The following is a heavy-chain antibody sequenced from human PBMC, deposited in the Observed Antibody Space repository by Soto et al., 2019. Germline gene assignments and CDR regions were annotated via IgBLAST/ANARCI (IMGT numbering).Heavy chain of an antibody. J-gene: IGHJ4*02. Sequence: QVQLMESGGGVVQPGRSLRLSCAASGLTFSSYGMHWVRQAPGKGLEWVALISYDGSNEYYADSVKGRFTISRDNSKNTLYLQMNSLRTEDTAVYYCAKSQWGQLAFLIDYWGQGTLVTVSS. CDR3: AKSQWGQLAFLIDY. D-gene: IGHD3-3*02. CDR1: GLTFSSYG. V-gene: IGHV3-30*18. CDR2: ISYDGSNE.